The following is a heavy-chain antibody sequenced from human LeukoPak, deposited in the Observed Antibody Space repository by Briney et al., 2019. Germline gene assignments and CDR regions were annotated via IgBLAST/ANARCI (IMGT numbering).Heavy chain of an antibody. CDR3: TTFDDFWSGYYEHFDY. CDR2: IRSKAYGGTT. J-gene: IGHJ4*02. CDR1: GFTFGDYA. Sequence: GGSLRLSCTASGFTFGDYAMSWFRQAPGKGLEWVGFIRSKAYGGTTEYAASVKGRFTISRDDSKSIAYLQMNSLKTEDTAVYYCTTFDDFWSGYYEHFDYWGQGTLVTVSS. D-gene: IGHD3-3*01. V-gene: IGHV3-49*03.